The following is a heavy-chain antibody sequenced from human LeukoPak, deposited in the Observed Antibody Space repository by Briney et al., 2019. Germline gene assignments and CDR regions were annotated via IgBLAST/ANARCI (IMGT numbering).Heavy chain of an antibody. CDR1: GGSISSSSYY. CDR3: ARHRRMTGYREYYFDY. CDR2: IYYSGST. J-gene: IGHJ4*02. V-gene: IGHV4-39*01. D-gene: IGHD3-9*01. Sequence: PSETLSLTCTVSGGSISSSSYYWGWIRQPPGKGLEWIGSIYYSGSTYYNPSLKSRVTISVDTSKNQFSLKLSSVTAADTAVYYCARHRRMTGYREYYFDYWGQGTLVTVSS.